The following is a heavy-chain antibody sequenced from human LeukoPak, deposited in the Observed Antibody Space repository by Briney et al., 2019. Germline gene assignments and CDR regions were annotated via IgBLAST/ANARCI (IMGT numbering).Heavy chain of an antibody. J-gene: IGHJ4*02. CDR1: GGSISSYY. V-gene: IGHV4-59*01. CDR2: IYYSGST. D-gene: IGHD3-10*01. CDR3: AREDRDYYVSGSYYGPFDY. Sequence: SETLSLTCTVSGGSISSYYWSWIRQPPGKGLEWIGDIYYSGSTNYNPSPKSRVTISVDTSKNQFSLKLSSVTAADTAVYYCAREDRDYYVSGSYYGPFDYWGQGTPVTVSS.